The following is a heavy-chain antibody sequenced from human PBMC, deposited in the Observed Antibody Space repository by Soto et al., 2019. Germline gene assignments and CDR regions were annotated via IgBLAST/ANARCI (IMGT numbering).Heavy chain of an antibody. CDR2: IYYSGST. CDR3: ARSPRGSGYDYRIFDY. CDR1: GGSISSGGYY. D-gene: IGHD5-12*01. J-gene: IGHJ4*02. Sequence: SETLSLTCTVSGGSISSGGYYWSWIRQHPGKGLEWIGYIYYSGSTYYNPSLKSRVTISVDTSKNQFSLKLSSVTAADTAVYYCARSPRGSGYDYRIFDYWGQGTLVTVSS. V-gene: IGHV4-31*03.